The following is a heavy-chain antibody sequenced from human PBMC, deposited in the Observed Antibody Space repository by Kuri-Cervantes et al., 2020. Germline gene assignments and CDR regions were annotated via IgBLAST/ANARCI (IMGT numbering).Heavy chain of an antibody. V-gene: IGHV4-34*01. J-gene: IGHJ5*02. Sequence: GSLRLSCAVYGGSFSDYYWSWIRQPPGMGLEWIGEINHSGSTSYNPSLKSRVTLSVDTSKNQFSLRLTSVTAADTAVYYCARGKFRLAAAPPLDFRARLTWFDPWGQGTLVTVSS. D-gene: IGHD6-13*01. CDR3: ARGKFRLAAAPPLDFRARLTWFDP. CDR2: INHSGST. CDR1: GGSFSDYY.